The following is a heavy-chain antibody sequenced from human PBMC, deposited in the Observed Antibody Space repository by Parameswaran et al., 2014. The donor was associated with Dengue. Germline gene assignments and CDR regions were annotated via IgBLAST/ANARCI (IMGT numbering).Heavy chain of an antibody. D-gene: IGHD4-23*01. Sequence: WIRQPPGKGLEWVSAISGSGGSTYYADSVKGRFTIPRDNSKNTLYLQMNSLRAEDTAVYYCAKQPGLRWYHYYFDCWGQGTLVTVSS. J-gene: IGHJ4*02. V-gene: IGHV3-23*01. CDR2: ISGSGGST. CDR3: AKQPGLRWYHYYFDC.